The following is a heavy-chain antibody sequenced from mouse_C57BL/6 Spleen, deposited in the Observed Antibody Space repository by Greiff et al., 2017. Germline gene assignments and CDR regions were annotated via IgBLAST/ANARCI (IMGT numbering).Heavy chain of an antibody. CDR1: GFTFSDYG. D-gene: IGHD2-4*01. CDR2: LSSGSSTI. J-gene: IGHJ2*01. CDR3: ARRIYYDYGWAFDY. V-gene: IGHV5-17*01. Sequence: EVQGVESGGGLVKPGGSLKLSCAASGFTFSDYGMHWVRQAPEKGLEWVAYLSSGSSTIYYADTVKGRFTISRDNSKNTLFLQMTSLRSEDTAMYYCARRIYYDYGWAFDYWGQGTTLTVSS.